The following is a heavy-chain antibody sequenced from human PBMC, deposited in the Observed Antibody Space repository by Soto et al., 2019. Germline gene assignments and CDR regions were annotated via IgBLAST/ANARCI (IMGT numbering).Heavy chain of an antibody. D-gene: IGHD3-10*01. CDR1: GYTFTAYY. V-gene: IGHV1-2*02. CDR3: ARDNYGPLDY. J-gene: IGHJ4*02. Sequence: QVQLVQSGAEVKKPGASVKVSCRPSGYTFTAYYIHWVRQAPGQGLEWMGWVDPNSGGTRDAQNFQGRVTMTGDTSTSTVYMELNWLRSDDTALCYCARDNYGPLDYWGQGTLVTVSS. CDR2: VDPNSGGT.